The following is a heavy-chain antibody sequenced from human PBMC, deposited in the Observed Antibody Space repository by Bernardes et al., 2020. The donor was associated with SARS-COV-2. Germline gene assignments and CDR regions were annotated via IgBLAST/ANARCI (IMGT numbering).Heavy chain of an antibody. CDR3: ARKTAAAGMDY. V-gene: IGHV5-51*01. CDR2: IYPGDSDT. CDR1: GYSFTSYW. D-gene: IGHD6-13*01. Sequence: GESLKISCKGSGYSFTSYWIGWVRQMPGKGLEWMGVIYPGDSDTRYSPSFQGQVTISADKSISTAYLQWSGLKASDTAMYYCARKTAAAGMDYWGQGTLVTVSS. J-gene: IGHJ4*02.